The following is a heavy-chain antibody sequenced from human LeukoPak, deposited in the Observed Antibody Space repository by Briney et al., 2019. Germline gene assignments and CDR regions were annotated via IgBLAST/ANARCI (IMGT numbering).Heavy chain of an antibody. V-gene: IGHV3-23*01. CDR3: AKQYYDFWSGYYRHFDY. D-gene: IGHD3-3*01. CDR2: ISGSGGST. CDR1: GFTFSSYA. Sequence: WGSLRLSCAASGFTFSSYAMSWVRQAPGKGLEWVSAISGSGGSTYYADSVKGRFTISRDNSKNTLYLQMNSLRAEDTAVYYCAKQYYDFWSGYYRHFDYWGQGTLVTVSS. J-gene: IGHJ4*02.